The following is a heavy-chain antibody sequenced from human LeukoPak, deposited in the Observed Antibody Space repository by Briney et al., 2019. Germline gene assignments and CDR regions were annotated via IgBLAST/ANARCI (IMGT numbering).Heavy chain of an antibody. CDR3: ASGTVGNYALDY. J-gene: IGHJ4*02. V-gene: IGHV3-21*01. Sequence: GGSLTLSCAASGLTFSRYNMNWVRQAPGKGLEWVSSIGTSSNNIYYTDSVKGRFTISRDNAKNSLYLQVDSLRVEDTAVYFCASGTVGNYALDYWGQGTLVTVPS. D-gene: IGHD1-7*01. CDR2: IGTSSNNI. CDR1: GLTFSRYN.